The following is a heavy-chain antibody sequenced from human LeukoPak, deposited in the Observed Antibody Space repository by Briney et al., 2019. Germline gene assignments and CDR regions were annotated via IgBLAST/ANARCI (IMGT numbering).Heavy chain of an antibody. CDR1: GYTFTSYD. J-gene: IGHJ4*02. CDR3: AKDRVLLWFGDFDY. Sequence: VASVKVSCKASGYTFTSYDINWVRQATGQGLEWMGWMNPNSGNTGYAQKFQGRVTMTRNTSISTAYMELSSLRSEDTAVYYCAKDRVLLWFGDFDYWGQGTLVTVSS. D-gene: IGHD3-10*01. V-gene: IGHV1-8*01. CDR2: MNPNSGNT.